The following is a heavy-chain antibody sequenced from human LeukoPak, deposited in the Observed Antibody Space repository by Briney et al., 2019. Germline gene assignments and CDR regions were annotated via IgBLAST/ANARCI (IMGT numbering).Heavy chain of an antibody. CDR1: GYTFTNYG. J-gene: IGHJ4*02. V-gene: IGHV1-18*01. Sequence: ASVKVSCKASGYTFTNYGISWVRQAPGQGLEWVGWISTDNGNINYAQKLQGRVTMTTDTSTSTAYMELRSLTSDDTAVYYCARPRGQPVEFDFWGQGTLVTVSS. CDR3: ARPRGQPVEFDF. D-gene: IGHD6-6*01. CDR2: ISTDNGNI.